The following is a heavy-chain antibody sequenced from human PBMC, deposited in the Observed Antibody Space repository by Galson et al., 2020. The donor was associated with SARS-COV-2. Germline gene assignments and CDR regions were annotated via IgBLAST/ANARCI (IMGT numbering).Heavy chain of an antibody. Sequence: GESLKISCEGSGFSFSSYGMHWVRQAPGKGLEWVAVASFDGSRRYYADSVKGRFTISRDNSKNTLSLEMKGLRSEDTAVYYCAKSRVAAGTSYDALGQGTLVTLSS. D-gene: IGHD2-15*01. CDR2: ASFDGSRR. CDR3: AKSRVAAGTSYDA. V-gene: IGHV3-30*18. CDR1: GFSFSSYG. J-gene: IGHJ5*02.